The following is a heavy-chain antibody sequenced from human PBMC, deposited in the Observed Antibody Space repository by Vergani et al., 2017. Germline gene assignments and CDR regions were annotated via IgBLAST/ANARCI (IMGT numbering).Heavy chain of an antibody. J-gene: IGHJ5*02. CDR3: AHSAWFGEPNWFDP. V-gene: IGHV2-5*08. Sequence: QESGPGLVKPSQTLSLTCTVSGGSISSGSYYWSWIRQPPGKALEWLALIYWNDDKRYSPSLKSRLTITKDTSKNQVVLTMTNMDPVDTATYYCAHSAWFGEPNWFDPWGQGTLVTVSS. D-gene: IGHD3-10*01. CDR2: IYWNDDK. CDR1: GGSISSGSYY.